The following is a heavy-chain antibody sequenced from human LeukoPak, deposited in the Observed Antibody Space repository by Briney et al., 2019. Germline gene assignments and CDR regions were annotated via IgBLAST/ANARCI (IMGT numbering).Heavy chain of an antibody. CDR2: IFYSGST. D-gene: IGHD6-19*01. CDR3: ARQGYISGQGFRNNWFDP. CDR1: GCSISSSSFH. V-gene: IGHV4-39*01. J-gene: IGHJ5*02. Sequence: SETLSLTCTVSGCSISSSSFHWGWIRQPPGKGLEWIGTIFYSGSTYYNPSLKSRVTMSVDTSKNQFSLKLSSVTAADTAVYYCARQGYISGQGFRNNWFDPWGQGSLVTVSS.